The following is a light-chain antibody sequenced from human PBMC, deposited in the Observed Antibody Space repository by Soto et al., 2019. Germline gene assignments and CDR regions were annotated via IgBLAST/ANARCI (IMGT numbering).Light chain of an antibody. J-gene: IGKJ1*01. V-gene: IGKV1-5*01. CDR3: QQYQTYSRT. CDR1: QSINTW. Sequence: DIQMTQSPSTVSASVGDRITITCRASQSINTWLAWYRQRPGEAPQLLIYDVSTLAMGVPSRFSGSGSGTDFPLSISRLQPDDFAPFYCQQYQTYSRTFGQGTKVEVK. CDR2: DVS.